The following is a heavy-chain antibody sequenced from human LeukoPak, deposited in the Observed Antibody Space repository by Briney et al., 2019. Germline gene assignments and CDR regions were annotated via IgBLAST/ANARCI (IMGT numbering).Heavy chain of an antibody. V-gene: IGHV4-59*01. CDR2: IYYSGST. Sequence: SETLSLTCTVSGGSISSYYWSWIRQPPGKGLEWIGYIYYSGSTNYNPSLKSRVTISVDTSKNQFSLKLSSVTAADTAVYYCARGRGGYSSSSVWFDPWGQGTLVTVSS. CDR1: GGSISSYY. J-gene: IGHJ5*02. D-gene: IGHD6-6*01. CDR3: ARGRGGYSSSSVWFDP.